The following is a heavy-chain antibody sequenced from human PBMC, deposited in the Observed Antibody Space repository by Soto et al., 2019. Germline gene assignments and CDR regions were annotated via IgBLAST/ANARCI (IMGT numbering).Heavy chain of an antibody. V-gene: IGHV4-30-4*01. J-gene: IGHJ5*02. Sequence: QVQLQESGPGLVEPSQTLSLTCSVFGGSISSGDYYWSWIRQPQGKGLEWIGSMFCVGATYYTPYLKSRVTISVATSKNQFSLTLNSVTAADTAVYHCARVVRFCSSPSCRGINWFDPWGQGTLVTVTS. CDR3: ARVVRFCSSPSCRGINWFDP. CDR2: MFCVGAT. CDR1: GGSISSGDYY. D-gene: IGHD2-2*01.